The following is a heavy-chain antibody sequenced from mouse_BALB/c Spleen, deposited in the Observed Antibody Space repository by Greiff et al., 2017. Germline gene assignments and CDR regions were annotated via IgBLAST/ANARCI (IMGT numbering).Heavy chain of an antibody. Sequence: EVKLVESGGGLVQPGGSMKLSCVASGFTFSNYWMNWVRQSPEKGLEWVAEIRLKSNNYATHYAVSVKGRFTISRDDSKSSVYLQMNNLRAEDTGIYYCTRPMIYYYGSSYGFAYWGQGTLVTVSA. CDR3: TRPMIYYYGSSYGFAY. V-gene: IGHV6-6*02. J-gene: IGHJ3*01. D-gene: IGHD1-1*01. CDR1: GFTFSNYW. CDR2: IRLKSNNYAT.